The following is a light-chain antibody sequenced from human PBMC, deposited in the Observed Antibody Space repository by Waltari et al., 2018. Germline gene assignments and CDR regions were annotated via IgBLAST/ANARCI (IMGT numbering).Light chain of an antibody. CDR2: GVS. V-gene: IGLV2-14*01. CDR3: SSYTTSSAPGV. CDR1: DSDVGAYDF. J-gene: IGLJ1*01. Sequence: QSALTQPASVSGSPGQSITISCSGTDSDVGAYDFVSWYQQHPGKAPHLIIYGVSTRPSGISNRFSASKSGNTASLTISGLQAEDEADYYCSSYTTSSAPGVFGTGTRVTVL.